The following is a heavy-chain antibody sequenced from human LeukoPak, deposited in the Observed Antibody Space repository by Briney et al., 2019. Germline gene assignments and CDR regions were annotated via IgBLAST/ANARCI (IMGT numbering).Heavy chain of an antibody. Sequence: GESLKISCKGSGYSFTSYWNGWVRQMPGKGLEWMGIIYPGDSDTTYSPSFQGQVTISADKSISTAYLQWSSLKASDTAMYYCGRLLYYYDSSGYLGPKNNYYYYGMDVWGQGTTVTVSS. D-gene: IGHD3-22*01. J-gene: IGHJ6*02. V-gene: IGHV5-51*01. CDR3: GRLLYYYDSSGYLGPKNNYYYYGMDV. CDR2: IYPGDSDT. CDR1: GYSFTSYW.